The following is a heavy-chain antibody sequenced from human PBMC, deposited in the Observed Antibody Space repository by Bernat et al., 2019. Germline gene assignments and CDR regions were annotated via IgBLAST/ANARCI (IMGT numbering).Heavy chain of an antibody. Sequence: QVQLVESGGGVVQPGRSLRLSCAASGFTFSSYAMHWVRQAPGKGLEWVAVISYDGSNKYYADSVKGRFTISRDNAKNTLYLQMNSLRAEDTAVYYCAMVGYWGQGTLVTVSS. CDR2: ISYDGSNK. CDR1: GFTFSSYA. CDR3: AMVGY. D-gene: IGHD2-8*01. V-gene: IGHV3-30-3*01. J-gene: IGHJ4*02.